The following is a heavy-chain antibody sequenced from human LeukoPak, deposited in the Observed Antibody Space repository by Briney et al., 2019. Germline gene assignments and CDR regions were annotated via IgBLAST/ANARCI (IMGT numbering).Heavy chain of an antibody. CDR3: ADSNYWYPVDY. Sequence: GGSLGLSCAASGFTFSNYAMRWVRQAPGKGLEWVSSITSSGDTTYYTDSVRGRFTISRDNSKNTLYLQMHSLRAEDTALYYCADSNYWYPVDYWGQGTLVTVSS. CDR1: GFTFSNYA. D-gene: IGHD4-11*01. J-gene: IGHJ4*02. CDR2: ITSSGDTT. V-gene: IGHV3-23*01.